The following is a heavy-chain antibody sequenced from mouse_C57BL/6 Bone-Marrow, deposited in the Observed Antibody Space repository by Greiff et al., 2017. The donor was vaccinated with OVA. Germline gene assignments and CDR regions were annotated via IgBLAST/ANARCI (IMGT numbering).Heavy chain of an antibody. J-gene: IGHJ3*01. CDR3: VRQVYSNYED. CDR1: GFSFNTYA. D-gene: IGHD2-5*01. Sequence: DVQLVESGGGLVQPKGSLKLSCAASGFSFNTYAMNWVRQAPGKGLEWVARIRSKSNNYATYYADSVKDRFTISRDDSESMLYLQMNNLKTEDTAMYYCVRQVYSNYEDWGQGTLVTVSA. V-gene: IGHV10-1*01. CDR2: IRSKSNNYAT.